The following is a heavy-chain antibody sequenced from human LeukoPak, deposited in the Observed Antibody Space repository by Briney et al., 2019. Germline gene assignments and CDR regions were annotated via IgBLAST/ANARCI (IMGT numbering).Heavy chain of an antibody. CDR1: RRSISSDYY. CDR2: FFYSGNT. V-gene: IGHV4-39*02. J-gene: IGHJ4*02. D-gene: IGHD3-9*01. Sequence: PSETQSLTCTVSRRSISSDYYWGWIRQPPGKGLEWIVSFFYSGNTYYNPSLKSRVTISVDTSKNQFSLRLTSVTAADTAVYYCARARGRYIDFLDYWGQGTLITVSS. CDR3: ARARGRYIDFLDY.